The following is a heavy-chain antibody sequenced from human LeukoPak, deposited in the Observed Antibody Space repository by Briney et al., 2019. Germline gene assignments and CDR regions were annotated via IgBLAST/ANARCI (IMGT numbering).Heavy chain of an antibody. D-gene: IGHD6-13*01. V-gene: IGHV3-48*01. CDR2: ISSSSSTI. CDR1: GFTFSSYS. CDR3: AKDHGSSDWYYFDY. Sequence: GGSLRLSCAASGFTFSSYSMNWVRQAPGKGLEWVSYISSSSSTIYYADSVKGRFTISRDNSKNTLYLQMNTLRADDTAVYYCAKDHGSSDWYYFDYWGQGTLVTVSS. J-gene: IGHJ4*02.